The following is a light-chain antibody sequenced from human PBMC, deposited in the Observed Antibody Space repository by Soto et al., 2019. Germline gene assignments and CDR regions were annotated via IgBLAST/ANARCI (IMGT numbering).Light chain of an antibody. J-gene: IGKJ1*01. Sequence: EIVMTQSPATLSVSPGETVTLSCRASQSVSIDLAWYQQKPGQAPRLLISAASTRATGIPARFSGSGSGTAFTLTISSLQSEDFAVYYCQQYYDWLDVTFGQGTKVEI. CDR1: QSVSID. CDR2: AAS. CDR3: QQYYDWLDVT. V-gene: IGKV3-15*01.